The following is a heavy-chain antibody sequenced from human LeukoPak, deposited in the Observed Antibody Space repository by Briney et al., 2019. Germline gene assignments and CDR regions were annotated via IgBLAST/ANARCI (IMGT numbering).Heavy chain of an antibody. D-gene: IGHD6-19*01. CDR3: ASRAIAVANA. CDR2: ISYDGSNK. CDR1: GFTFSRYG. V-gene: IGHV3-30*03. Sequence: PGGSLRLSCAASGFTFSRYGMPWVRQAPGKGLEWVAVISYDGSNKYYADSVKGRFTISRDNSKNTLYLQMNSLRAEDTAVYYCASRAIAVANARGQGTLVTVSS. J-gene: IGHJ4*02.